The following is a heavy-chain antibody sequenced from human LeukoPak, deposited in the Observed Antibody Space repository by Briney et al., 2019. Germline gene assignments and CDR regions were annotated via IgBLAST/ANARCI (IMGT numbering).Heavy chain of an antibody. CDR1: GFTFSNAW. Sequence: GGSLRLSCAASGFTFSNAWMSWVRQAPGKGLEWVGRIKSKTDGGTTDYAAPVKGRFTISRDDSKNTMYLQMNSLKTEDTAVYYCTTALALIVVVPAAIVWGQGTLVTVSS. D-gene: IGHD2-2*01. CDR3: TTALALIVVVPAAIV. V-gene: IGHV3-15*01. J-gene: IGHJ4*02. CDR2: IKSKTDGGTT.